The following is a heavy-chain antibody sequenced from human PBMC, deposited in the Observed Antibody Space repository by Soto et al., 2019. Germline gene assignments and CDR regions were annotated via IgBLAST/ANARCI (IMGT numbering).Heavy chain of an antibody. CDR3: ARDSPPGWHVDY. CDR2: ISSSSSTI. Sequence: EAQLVESGGGLVQPGGSLRLSCAATEFTFSSNSMNWVRQAPGKGLEWISYISSSSSTIYYADSVRGRFTISRDNAKNLLYLQMNSLRDEETAVYYCARDSPPGWHVDYWGQGTLVTVSS. J-gene: IGHJ4*02. CDR1: EFTFSSNS. V-gene: IGHV3-48*02. D-gene: IGHD6-19*01.